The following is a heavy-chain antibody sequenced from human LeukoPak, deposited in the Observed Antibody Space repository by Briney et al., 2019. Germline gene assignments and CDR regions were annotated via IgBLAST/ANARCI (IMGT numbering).Heavy chain of an antibody. J-gene: IGHJ4*02. CDR2: IKQDGSEK. CDR3: AKRGSAWYSGY. D-gene: IGHD6-19*01. V-gene: IGHV3-7*03. Sequence: GGSLRLSCAASGFTFSSYWMSWVRQAPGKGLEWVANIKQDGSEKYYVDSVKGRFTISRDNSKNTLYLQMNSLRAEDTAVYYCAKRGSAWYSGYWGQGTLVTVSS. CDR1: GFTFSSYW.